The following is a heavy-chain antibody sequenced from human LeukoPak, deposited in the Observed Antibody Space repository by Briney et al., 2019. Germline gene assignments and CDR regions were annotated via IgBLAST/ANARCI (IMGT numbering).Heavy chain of an antibody. CDR1: GYSFTSYW. Sequence: GESLKISCKGSGYSFTSYWIGWVRQMPGKGLDWIGIIYPGDSDTRYSPSFQGQVTISADKSISTAYLQWSSLKASDTAMYYCARLEWPRHLGHLDYWGQGTLVTVSS. CDR3: ARLEWPRHLGHLDY. J-gene: IGHJ4*02. D-gene: IGHD3-3*01. V-gene: IGHV5-51*01. CDR2: IYPGDSDT.